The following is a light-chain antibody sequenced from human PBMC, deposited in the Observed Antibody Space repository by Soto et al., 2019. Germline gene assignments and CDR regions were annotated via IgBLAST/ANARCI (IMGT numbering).Light chain of an antibody. V-gene: IGLV2-14*01. Sequence: QLVLTQPASVSGFPGQSITISCTGTDIDIGAYNYVSWYQHHPGKAPTLLIHEVTNRPSGVSRRFSGSKSGNTASLTISGLRAEDEADYYCNSFTTSSTLLFGGGTKVTVL. J-gene: IGLJ2*01. CDR1: DIDIGAYNY. CDR3: NSFTTSSTLL. CDR2: EVT.